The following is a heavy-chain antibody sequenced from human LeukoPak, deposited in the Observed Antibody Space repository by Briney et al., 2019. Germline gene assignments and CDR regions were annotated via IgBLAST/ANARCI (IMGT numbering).Heavy chain of an antibody. CDR3: ASAYSSSWLGGAFDI. J-gene: IGHJ3*02. Sequence: GRSMRLSCAASGFTFSSYEMNWVRQAPGKGREWDSYISSSGSNIYYADSVKGRFTISRDHSKNSLYLQMNSLRAEDTAVYYCASAYSSSWLGGAFDIWGQGTMVTVSS. D-gene: IGHD6-13*01. V-gene: IGHV3-48*03. CDR1: GFTFSSYE. CDR2: ISSSGSNI.